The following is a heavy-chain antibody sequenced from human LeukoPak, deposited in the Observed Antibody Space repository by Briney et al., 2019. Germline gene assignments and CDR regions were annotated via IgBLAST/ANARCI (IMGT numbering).Heavy chain of an antibody. V-gene: IGHV3-30*02. CDR1: GFTFSTFG. D-gene: IGHD2-2*01. Sequence: PGGSLSLSCAVSGFTFSTFGMHWVRQAPGKGLGWVAFIRYDGSNKNYADSVKGRFTISRHNSKNTLYLQMNSLRAEDTAVYYCAKCERVPAAYYYYDYMDVWGKGTTVTVSS. CDR2: IRYDGSNK. J-gene: IGHJ6*03. CDR3: AKCERVPAAYYYYDYMDV.